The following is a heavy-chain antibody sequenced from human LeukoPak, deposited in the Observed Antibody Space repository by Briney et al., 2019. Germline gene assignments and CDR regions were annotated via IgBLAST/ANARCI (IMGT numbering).Heavy chain of an antibody. D-gene: IGHD4-17*01. CDR3: ARDSTVRFVDSSYYYMDV. Sequence: GESLKISCKGSGYSFTSYWIGWVRQMPGKGLEWMGIIYPGDSDTRYSPSFQGQVTISADKSISTAYLQWSSLKASDTAMYYCARDSTVRFVDSSYYYMDVWGKGTTVTVSS. CDR1: GYSFTSYW. V-gene: IGHV5-51*01. J-gene: IGHJ6*03. CDR2: IYPGDSDT.